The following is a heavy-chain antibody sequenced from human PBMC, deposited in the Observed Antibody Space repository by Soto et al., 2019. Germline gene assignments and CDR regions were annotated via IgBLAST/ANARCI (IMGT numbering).Heavy chain of an antibody. CDR3: ARLPMTYKNYYKNWFDP. J-gene: IGHJ5*02. V-gene: IGHV5-51*01. CDR1: GHSFTNYW. Sequence: PGESLKISCKGSGHSFTNYWIGWVRQMPGKGLEWMGIIYPGDSDARYSPSFQGHVTISADKSINTAYLQWSSLKASDTAIYYCARLPMTYKNYYKNWFDPWGQGTLVTVSS. D-gene: IGHD1-26*01. CDR2: IYPGDSDA.